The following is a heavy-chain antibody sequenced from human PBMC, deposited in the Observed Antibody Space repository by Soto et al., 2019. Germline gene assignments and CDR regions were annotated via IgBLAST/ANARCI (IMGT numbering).Heavy chain of an antibody. Sequence: GGSLRLSCAASGFTFDDYGMSWVRQAPGKGLEWVSGINWNGGSTGYADSVKGRFTISRDNAKNSLYLQMNSLRAEDTALYHCARPGISRYYDILTGYDFDYWGQGTLVTVSS. V-gene: IGHV3-20*01. CDR2: INWNGGST. CDR1: GFTFDDYG. D-gene: IGHD3-9*01. CDR3: ARPGISRYYDILTGYDFDY. J-gene: IGHJ4*02.